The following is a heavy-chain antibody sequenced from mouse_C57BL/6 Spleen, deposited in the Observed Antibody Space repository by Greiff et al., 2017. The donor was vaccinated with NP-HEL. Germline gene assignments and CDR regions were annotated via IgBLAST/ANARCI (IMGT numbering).Heavy chain of an antibody. Sequence: QVQLQQSGPGLVQPSQSLSITCTVSGFSLTSYGVHWVRQSPGKGLEWLGVIWRGGSTDYNAAFMSRLSITKDNSKSQVFFKMNSLQADDTAIYYCATSYDDGDYYAMDYWGQGTSVTVSS. CDR1: GFSLTSYG. V-gene: IGHV2-5*01. CDR2: IWRGGST. CDR3: ATSYDDGDYYAMDY. J-gene: IGHJ4*01. D-gene: IGHD2-12*01.